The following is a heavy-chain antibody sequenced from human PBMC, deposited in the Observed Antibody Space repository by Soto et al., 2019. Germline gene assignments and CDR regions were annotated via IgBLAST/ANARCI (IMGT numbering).Heavy chain of an antibody. D-gene: IGHD2-2*02. Sequence: PWGSLRLSCAASGFTFSSYAMSWVRQAPGKGLEWVSAISGSVGSTYYADSVKGRFTISRDNSKNTLYLQMNSLRAEDTAVYYCAEGLYPCEYWGQGTLVIVSA. J-gene: IGHJ1*01. CDR2: ISGSVGST. CDR1: GFTFSSYA. CDR3: AEGLYPCEY. V-gene: IGHV3-23*01.